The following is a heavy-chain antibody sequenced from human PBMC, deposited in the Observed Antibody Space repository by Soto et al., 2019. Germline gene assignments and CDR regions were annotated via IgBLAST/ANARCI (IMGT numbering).Heavy chain of an antibody. D-gene: IGHD1-26*01. Sequence: GGSLRLSCAASGFTFSSYGMHWVRQAPGKGLEWVAVISYDGSNKYYADSVKGRFTISRDNSKNTLYLQMNSLRAEDTAVYYCAKDSGSYYNLGYYFDYWGQGTLVTVSS. CDR3: AKDSGSYYNLGYYFDY. J-gene: IGHJ4*02. CDR1: GFTFSSYG. V-gene: IGHV3-30*18. CDR2: ISYDGSNK.